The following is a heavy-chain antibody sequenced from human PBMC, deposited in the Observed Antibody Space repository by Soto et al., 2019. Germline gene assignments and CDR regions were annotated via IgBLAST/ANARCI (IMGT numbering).Heavy chain of an antibody. D-gene: IGHD1-1*01. V-gene: IGHV4-39*01. Sequence: PSETLSLTCAVSGGSISSSNHYWDWIRQPPGKGPEWIGRIYYSGSTYYNPSLKSRVTISVDTSKNQFSLKLSSVTAADTAVYYCARRELEPTNNDAFHTWFQGTMVT. J-gene: IGHJ3*02. CDR1: GGSISSSNHY. CDR2: IYYSGST. CDR3: ARRELEPTNNDAFHT.